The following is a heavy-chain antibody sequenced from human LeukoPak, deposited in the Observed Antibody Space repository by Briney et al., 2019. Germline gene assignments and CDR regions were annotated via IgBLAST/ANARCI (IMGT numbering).Heavy chain of an antibody. V-gene: IGHV4-59*08. Sequence: SETLSLTCTDSGGSISSYYWSWVRQPPGKGLEWIGFIYYSGSTNYNPSLKSRVTISVDTSKNQFSLKLSSVTAADTAVYYCARRKDAHYYYYGMDVWGQGTTVTVSS. CDR2: IYYSGST. J-gene: IGHJ6*02. CDR3: ARRKDAHYYYYGMDV. CDR1: GGSISSYY.